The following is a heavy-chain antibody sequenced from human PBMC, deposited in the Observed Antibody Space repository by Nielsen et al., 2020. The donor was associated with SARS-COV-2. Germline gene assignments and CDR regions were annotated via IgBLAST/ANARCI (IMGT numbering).Heavy chain of an antibody. CDR2: VSWNGGNT. D-gene: IGHD3-3*01. J-gene: IGHJ4*02. Sequence: GGSLRLSCAASGFTFDDYGMSWVRQGPGKGLEWVTGVSWNGGNTGYADSVKGRFTISRDNAKNSLYLQMNSLRAEDTALYHCARGQFDFDYWGQGTLVTVSS. CDR3: ARGQFDFDY. CDR1: GFTFDDYG. V-gene: IGHV3-20*01.